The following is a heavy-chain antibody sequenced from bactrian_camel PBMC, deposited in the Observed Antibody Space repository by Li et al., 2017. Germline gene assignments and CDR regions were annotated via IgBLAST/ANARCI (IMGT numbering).Heavy chain of an antibody. D-gene: IGHD3*01. Sequence: HVQLVESGGGSVQVGGSLRLSCEVSGLRFDRFCLGWFRQAAGKEREAVAGIDTGGSVKYIDAAKDRFTISRDNAKHTVDLNLSSMKTEDTAMYYSSTDRSGSVRGQGTQVTVS. V-gene: IGHV3S55*01. J-gene: IGHJ4*01. CDR2: IDTGGSV. CDR1: GLRFDRFC.